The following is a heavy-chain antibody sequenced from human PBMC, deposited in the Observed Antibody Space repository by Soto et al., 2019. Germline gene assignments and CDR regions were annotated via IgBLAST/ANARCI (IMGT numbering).Heavy chain of an antibody. V-gene: IGHV4-59*12. CDR2: IYYSGST. CDR1: GGSISSYY. CDR3: ARGEVDYDFWSGYYAAFDY. J-gene: IGHJ4*02. D-gene: IGHD3-3*01. Sequence: SETLSLTCTVSGGSISSYYWSWIRQPPGKGLEWIGYIYYSGSTYYNPPLKSRVTISVDTSKNQFSLKLSSVTAADTAVYYCARGEVDYDFWSGYYAAFDYWGQGTLVTVSS.